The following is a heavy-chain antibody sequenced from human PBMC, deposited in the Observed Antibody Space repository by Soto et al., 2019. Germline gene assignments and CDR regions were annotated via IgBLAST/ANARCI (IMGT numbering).Heavy chain of an antibody. J-gene: IGHJ4*02. CDR2: MNPNSGNT. V-gene: IGHV1-8*01. CDR1: GYTFTSYD. D-gene: IGHD2-15*01. Sequence: QVQLVQSGAEVKKPGASVKVSCKASGYTFTSYDINWVRQATGQGLEWMGWMNPNSGNTGYAQKFQGRVTMTRNTSIGTAYMALSSLRSEDTAVYYCARSHPNPEYWSGGSCYSEDYWGQGTLVTVSS. CDR3: ARSHPNPEYWSGGSCYSEDY.